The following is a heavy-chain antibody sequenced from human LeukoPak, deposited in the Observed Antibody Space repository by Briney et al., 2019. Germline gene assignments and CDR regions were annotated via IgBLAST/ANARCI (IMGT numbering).Heavy chain of an antibody. CDR1: GFTFSSYA. V-gene: IGHV3-23*01. CDR2: ISGSGGST. J-gene: IGHJ4*02. CDR3: AKKGVIMIRGYIDY. Sequence: GGSLRLSCAASGFTFSSYAMSWVRQAPGKGLEWVSAISGSGGSTYYADSVKGRFTISRDNSKNMLYLEMNSLRADDTAVYYCAKKGVIMIRGYIDYWGQGTLVTVSS. D-gene: IGHD3-10*01.